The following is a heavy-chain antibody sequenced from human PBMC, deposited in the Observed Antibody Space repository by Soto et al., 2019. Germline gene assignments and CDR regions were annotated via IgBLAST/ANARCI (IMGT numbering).Heavy chain of an antibody. CDR3: ARDLYHGDSPFDY. Sequence: GGSLRLSCAASGFSFSIYAMSWVRQAPGRGLEWVSSISSSSRYIYYADSQKGRFTISRDNAKSSLFLQMNSLRAEDTAVYYCARDLYHGDSPFDYWGQGTLVTVSS. D-gene: IGHD2-21*02. CDR2: ISSSSRYI. CDR1: GFSFSIYA. J-gene: IGHJ4*01. V-gene: IGHV3-21*06.